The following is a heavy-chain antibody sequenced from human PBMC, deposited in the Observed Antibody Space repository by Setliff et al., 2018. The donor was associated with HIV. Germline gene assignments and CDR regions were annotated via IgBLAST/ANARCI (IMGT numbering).Heavy chain of an antibody. Sequence: LETLSLTCSVSGASISSSPYYWVWIRQPPGKGLEWIATISYSGSTHYNLALMSRVTISMDTSRNQFSVKLSSVPAADTAIYYCATLNFPLNWFDPWGQGTPVTVSS. CDR3: ATLNFPLNWFDP. J-gene: IGHJ5*02. CDR1: GASISSSPYY. CDR2: ISYSGST. V-gene: IGHV4-39*01.